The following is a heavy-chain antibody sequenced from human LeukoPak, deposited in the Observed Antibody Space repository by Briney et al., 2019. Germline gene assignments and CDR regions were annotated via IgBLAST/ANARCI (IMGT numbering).Heavy chain of an antibody. CDR1: GFTFSSYA. D-gene: IGHD3-22*01. CDR3: AKDSTYYYDSSGPKSTPYYFDY. J-gene: IGHJ4*02. CDR2: ISGSGGST. Sequence: GGSLRLSCAASGFTFSSYAMSWVRQAPGKGLEWVSAISGSGGSTYYADSVKGRFTISRDNSKNTLYLQMNSLRAEDTAVYYCAKDSTYYYDSSGPKSTPYYFDYWGQGTLVTVSS. V-gene: IGHV3-23*01.